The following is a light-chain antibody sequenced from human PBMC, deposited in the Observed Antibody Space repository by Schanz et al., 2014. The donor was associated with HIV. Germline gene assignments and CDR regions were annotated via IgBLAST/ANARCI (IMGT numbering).Light chain of an antibody. J-gene: IGKJ1*01. CDR3: QQYYSYPRT. CDR2: KSS. Sequence: DIRMTQPPSTLSASVGDTVTIACRASQSVGSWLAWYQQKPGQAPKLLIYKSSYLESGVPSRFSGSGSGTDFTLTISCLQSEDFATYYCQQYYSYPRTFGQGTKVEIK. CDR1: QSVGSW. V-gene: IGKV1-5*03.